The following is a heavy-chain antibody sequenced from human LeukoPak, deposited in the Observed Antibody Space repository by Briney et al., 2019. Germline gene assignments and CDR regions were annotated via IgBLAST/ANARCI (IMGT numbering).Heavy chain of an antibody. CDR2: ISWNSGSI. V-gene: IGHV3-9*01. D-gene: IGHD3-10*01. J-gene: IGHJ4*02. CDR1: GFTFDDYA. Sequence: GRSLRLSCAASGFTFDDYAMHWVRQAPGKGLEWVSGISWNSGSIGYADSVKGRFTISRDNAKNSLYLQMNSLRAEDTALCYCAKDSHYGSGSYYDYWGQGTLVTVSS. CDR3: AKDSHYGSGSYYDY.